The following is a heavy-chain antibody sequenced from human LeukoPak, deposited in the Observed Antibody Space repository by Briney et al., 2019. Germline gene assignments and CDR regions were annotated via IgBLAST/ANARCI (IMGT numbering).Heavy chain of an antibody. J-gene: IGHJ4*02. CDR1: GYTVTDYY. CDR2: IHISTGDT. Sequence: ASVKVSCKTSGYTVTDYYMHWLRQAPGQGLEWVGRIHISTGDTIYAQQFQGRVSVTRGTSTSTLYMELRSLRSEDTAVYYCAKELRNGVGATDYWGQGTLVTVSS. V-gene: IGHV1-46*01. D-gene: IGHD1-26*01. CDR3: AKELRNGVGATDY.